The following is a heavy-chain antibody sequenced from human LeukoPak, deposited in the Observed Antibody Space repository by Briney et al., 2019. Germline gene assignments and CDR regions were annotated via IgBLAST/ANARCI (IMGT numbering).Heavy chain of an antibody. CDR3: ASVSAISSWFYRGMDV. V-gene: IGHV3-21*01. Sequence: GGSLRLSCAASGFTFSSYSMNWVRQAPGKGLEWVSFISSSSSYIYYADSVKGRFTISRDNAKNSLYLQMNSLRAEDMAVYYCASVSAISSWFYRGMDVWGQGTTVTVSS. J-gene: IGHJ6*02. D-gene: IGHD6-13*01. CDR1: GFTFSSYS. CDR2: ISSSSSYI.